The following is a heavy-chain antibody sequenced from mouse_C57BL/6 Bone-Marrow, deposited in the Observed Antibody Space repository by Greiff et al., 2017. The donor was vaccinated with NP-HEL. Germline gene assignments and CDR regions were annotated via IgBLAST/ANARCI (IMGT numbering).Heavy chain of an antibody. CDR1: GFLLSTSGMG. Sequence: QVTLKESGPGILQSSQTLSLTCSFSGFLLSTSGMGVSWIRQPSGKGLEWLAHIYWDDDKRYNPSLKSRLTISKDTSRNQVFLKITSVDTADTATYYCARREGYYDYDGYFDYWGQGTTLTVSS. J-gene: IGHJ2*01. CDR3: ARREGYYDYDGYFDY. CDR2: IYWDDDK. D-gene: IGHD2-4*01. V-gene: IGHV8-12*01.